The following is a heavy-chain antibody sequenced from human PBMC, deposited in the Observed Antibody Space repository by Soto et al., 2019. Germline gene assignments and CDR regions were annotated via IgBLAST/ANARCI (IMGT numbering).Heavy chain of an antibody. CDR3: ARGAVRVVGATSDAFDI. CDR2: IIPIFGTA. V-gene: IGHV1-69*01. Sequence: QVQLVQSGAEVKKPGSSVKVSCKASRGTFSSYAISWVRQAPGQGLEWMGGIIPIFGTANYAQKFQGRVTITADESTSTAYMELISLRSEDTAVYYCARGAVRVVGATSDAFDIWGQGTMVTVSS. J-gene: IGHJ3*02. CDR1: RGTFSSYA. D-gene: IGHD1-26*01.